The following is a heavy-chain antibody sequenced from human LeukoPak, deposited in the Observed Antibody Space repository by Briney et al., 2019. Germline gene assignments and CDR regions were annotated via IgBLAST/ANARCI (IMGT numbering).Heavy chain of an antibody. CDR3: ARSYDSSGLRGENWFDP. V-gene: IGHV1-3*03. CDR2: INAGNGNT. CDR1: GYTFTNYA. J-gene: IGHJ5*02. Sequence: ASVKVSCKASGYTFTNYAMHWVRQAPGQRLEWMGWINAGNGNTKYSQEFQGRVTITRNTSISTAYMELSSLRSEDTAVYYCARSYDSSGLRGENWFDPWGQGTLVTVSS. D-gene: IGHD3-22*01.